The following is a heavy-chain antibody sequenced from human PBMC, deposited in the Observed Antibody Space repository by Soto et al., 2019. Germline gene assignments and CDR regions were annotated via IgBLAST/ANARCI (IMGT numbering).Heavy chain of an antibody. V-gene: IGHV3-30-3*01. Sequence: GSLRLSCAASGFSFSDHAMHWVRRAPGKGLEWVALVAHDGITKYYAGSVKGRFTVSSDKSTNTLFLQMDSLDTEDTGVYYCARDERITGIVADIDLWGRGTLVTSPQ. J-gene: IGHJ5*02. CDR2: VAHDGITK. CDR1: GFSFSDHA. CDR3: ARDERITGIVADIDL. D-gene: IGHD1-20*01.